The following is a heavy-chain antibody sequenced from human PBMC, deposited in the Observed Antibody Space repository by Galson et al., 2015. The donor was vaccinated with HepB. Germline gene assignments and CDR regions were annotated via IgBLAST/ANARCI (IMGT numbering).Heavy chain of an antibody. V-gene: IGHV1-18*01. Sequence: SVKVSCKASGYTFTSYGISWVRQAPGQGLEWMGWISAYNGNTNYAQKLQGRVTMTTDTSTSTAYMELRSLRSDDTAVYYCARGPYIVVVPAAMGMVDYYYYMDVWGKGTTVTVSS. D-gene: IGHD2-2*01. J-gene: IGHJ6*03. CDR2: ISAYNGNT. CDR3: ARGPYIVVVPAAMGMVDYYYYMDV. CDR1: GYTFTSYG.